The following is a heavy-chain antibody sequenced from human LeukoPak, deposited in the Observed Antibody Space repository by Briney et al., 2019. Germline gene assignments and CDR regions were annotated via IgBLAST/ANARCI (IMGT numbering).Heavy chain of an antibody. CDR2: INPNSGGT. Sequence: GASVKVSCKASGYTFTGYYMHWVRQAPGQGLEWMGWINPNSGGTNYAQKFQGRVTMTRDTSISTAYMELSRLRSDDTAVYYCARDGNRFLTGYYVFDYWGQGTLVTVSS. V-gene: IGHV1-2*02. CDR3: ARDGNRFLTGYYVFDY. J-gene: IGHJ4*02. CDR1: GYTFTGYY. D-gene: IGHD3-9*01.